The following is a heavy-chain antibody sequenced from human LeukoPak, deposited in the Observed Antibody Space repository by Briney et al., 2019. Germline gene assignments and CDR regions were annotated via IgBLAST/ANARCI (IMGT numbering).Heavy chain of an antibody. CDR1: GYTFTGYY. V-gene: IGHV1-2*02. Sequence: ASVKVSCKASGYTFTGYYMHWVRQAPGQGLAWMGWINPKNGGTNNAQKFQGRVTMTRDTSISTAYMELSRLRSDDTAVYYCARDNYYYMDVWGKGTTVTISS. J-gene: IGHJ6*03. CDR3: ARDNYYYMDV. CDR2: INPKNGGT.